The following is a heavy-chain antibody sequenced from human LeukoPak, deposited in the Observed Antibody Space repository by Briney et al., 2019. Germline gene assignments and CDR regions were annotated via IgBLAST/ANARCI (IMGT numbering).Heavy chain of an antibody. V-gene: IGHV4-30-2*01. CDR2: IYHSGST. Sequence: SQTLSLTCTVSGGSISSGGYYWSWIRQPPGKGLEWIGYIYHSGSTYYNPSLKSRVTISVDRSKNQFSLKLSSVTAADTAVYYCARASMMLVGYFDSWGQGTQVTVSS. J-gene: IGHJ4*02. CDR3: ARASMMLVGYFDS. CDR1: GGSISSGGYY. D-gene: IGHD3-22*01.